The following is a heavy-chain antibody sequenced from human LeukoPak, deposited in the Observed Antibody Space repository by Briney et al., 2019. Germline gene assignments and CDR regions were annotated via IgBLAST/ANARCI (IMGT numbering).Heavy chain of an antibody. CDR1: GGSVSSGSYY. V-gene: IGHV4-61*01. CDR2: IYYSGST. Sequence: PSETLSLTCTVSGGSVSSGSYYWSWIRQPPGKGLEWIGYIYYSGSTNYNPSLKSRVTISVDTSKNQFSLKLSSVTAADTAVYYCARDRSGPGYHFDYWGQGTLVTVSS. D-gene: IGHD1-1*01. CDR3: ARDRSGPGYHFDY. J-gene: IGHJ4*02.